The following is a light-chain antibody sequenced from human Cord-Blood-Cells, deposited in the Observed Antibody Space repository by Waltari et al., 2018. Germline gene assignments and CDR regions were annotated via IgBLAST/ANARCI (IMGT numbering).Light chain of an antibody. Sequence: DIQMPRPPPSLSASVGNRVTTTRRASQSINSYLNWYQQKPGKDPKLLIDAASSLQSGVPSSFSGSGSGTDCTHTIRSLQPEDFSTYYCQQSYSTPLFYFGPGTKVDIK. CDR3: QQSYSTPLFY. CDR2: AAS. J-gene: IGKJ3*01. V-gene: IGKV1-39*01. CDR1: QSINSY.